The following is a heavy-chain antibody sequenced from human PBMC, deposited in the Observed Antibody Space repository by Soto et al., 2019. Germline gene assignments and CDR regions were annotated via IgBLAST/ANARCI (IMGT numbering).Heavy chain of an antibody. V-gene: IGHV4-59*12. CDR3: ARVSGIYYYGMDV. J-gene: IGHJ6*02. CDR2: IYYYVYT. CDR1: GGSISSYY. Sequence: SETLSLTCTVSGGSISSYYWSWIRQPPGKGLELIWYIYYYVYTNYSPSLISRVTISVDTSKNQVSLMLSSVSSAVLAVYYCARVSGIYYYGMDVWGQGTTVTVSS. D-gene: IGHD3-10*01.